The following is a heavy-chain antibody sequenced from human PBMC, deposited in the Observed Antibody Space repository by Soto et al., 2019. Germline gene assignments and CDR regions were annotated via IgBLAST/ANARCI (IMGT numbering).Heavy chain of an antibody. CDR2: ISSRTSTI. J-gene: IGHJ4*02. CDR3: ARDQYDSSGYYGFFDY. D-gene: IGHD3-22*01. CDR1: GFTFSRYN. Sequence: EVQLVESGGGLVQPGGSLRISCAASGFTFSRYNMNWVRQAPGKGLEWVSYISSRTSTIYYADSVKGRFTISRDNAKNSLYLQMNSLRDEDTAVYYCARDQYDSSGYYGFFDYWGQGTLVTVSS. V-gene: IGHV3-48*02.